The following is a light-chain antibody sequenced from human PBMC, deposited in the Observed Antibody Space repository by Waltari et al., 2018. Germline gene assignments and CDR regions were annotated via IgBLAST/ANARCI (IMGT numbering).Light chain of an antibody. V-gene: IGKV2-30*02. J-gene: IGKJ3*01. Sequence: DVVMTQSPLSLPITPGQPASISCRSSQSLVHSNGNTYLSWYQQKPGQPPRLLIYQVSNRYSGVPDRFSGSGAWTDFTLKISRVEAEDVGVYYCGQGAHLPFTFGPGTKLDIK. CDR1: QSLVHSNGNTY. CDR2: QVS. CDR3: GQGAHLPFT.